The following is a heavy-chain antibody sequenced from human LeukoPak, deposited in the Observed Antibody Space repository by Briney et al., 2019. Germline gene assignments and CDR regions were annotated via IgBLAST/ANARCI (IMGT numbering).Heavy chain of an antibody. CDR2: ISSSSSYI. Sequence: GGSLRLSCAASGFTFSSYSMNWVRQAPGKGLEWVSSISSSSSYIYYADSVKGRFTISRDNSKNTLYLHMNSLRAEDTAVYYCARWSNGPDQFDYWGQGTPVTVSS. J-gene: IGHJ4*02. CDR1: GFTFSSYS. CDR3: ARWSNGPDQFDY. V-gene: IGHV3-21*01.